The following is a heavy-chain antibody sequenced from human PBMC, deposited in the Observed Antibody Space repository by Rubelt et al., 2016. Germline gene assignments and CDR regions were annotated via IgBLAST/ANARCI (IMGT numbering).Heavy chain of an antibody. D-gene: IGHD2-2*01. CDR3: AKENCSSTSCHYPLGL. J-gene: IGHJ4*02. Sequence: VKKPGASVKVSCKASGYTFTSYYMHWVRQAPGQGLEWMGIINPSGGSTSYAQKFQGRVTMTRDTSTSTVYMELSSLRSEDTAVYYCAKENCSSTSCHYPLGLWGQGTLVTVSS. V-gene: IGHV1-46*01. CDR1: GYTFTSYY. CDR2: INPSGGST.